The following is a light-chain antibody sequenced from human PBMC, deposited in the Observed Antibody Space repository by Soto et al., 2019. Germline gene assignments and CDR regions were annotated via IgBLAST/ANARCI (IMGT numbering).Light chain of an antibody. CDR2: GSD. V-gene: IGLV1-40*01. CDR1: GSNIGAGYG. Sequence: QSVLTQPPSVPGAPGQTVTTSCTGSGSNIGAGYGVQWYQQLPGTAPRLLIYGSDDRPSGVPDRFSASVSGNSASLAITGLQTEDEAVYYCQSYDSNLSEVFGPETKVTVL. CDR3: QSYDSNLSEV. J-gene: IGLJ1*01.